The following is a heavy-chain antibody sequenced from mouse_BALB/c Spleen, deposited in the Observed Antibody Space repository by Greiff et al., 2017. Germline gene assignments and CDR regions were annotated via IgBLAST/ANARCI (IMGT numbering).Heavy chain of an antibody. CDR1: GYAFTSYN. CDR3: ARPHYDYDVWFAY. V-gene: IGHV1-18*01. D-gene: IGHD2-4*01. J-gene: IGHJ3*01. CDR2: IDPNNGGT. Sequence: VQLQQSGPELVKPGASVKVSCKASGYAFTSYNMYWVKQSHGKSLEWIGYIDPNNGGTIYNQKFKGKATLTVDKSSSTAYMELRSLTSEDTAVYYCARPHYDYDVWFAYWGQGTLVTVSA.